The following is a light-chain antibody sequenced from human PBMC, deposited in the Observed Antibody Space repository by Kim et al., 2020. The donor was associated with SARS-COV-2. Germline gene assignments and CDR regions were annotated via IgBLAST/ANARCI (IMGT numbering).Light chain of an antibody. Sequence: SSELTQDPAVSVALGQTVRITCQGDSLRTYYATWYQQKPRQAPLLVIYGRNNRPSGIPDRLSGSASGNTASLTISGAQAEDEADFYCQSRDSGGNVVFG. CDR2: GRN. CDR3: QSRDSGGNVV. V-gene: IGLV3-19*01. CDR1: SLRTYY. J-gene: IGLJ6*01.